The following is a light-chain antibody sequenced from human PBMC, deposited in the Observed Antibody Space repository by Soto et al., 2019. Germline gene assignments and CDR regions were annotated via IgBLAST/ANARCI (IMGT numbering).Light chain of an antibody. J-gene: IGLJ2*01. Sequence: HSALTQPASVSGSPGQSITIPCTGTSSDVGGYKFVSWYQRHPGKAPQLIIYEVTNRPSGVSTRFSGSRTGNTASLTISGLQPEDEADYFCTSYTSANTRLFGGGTKLTVL. CDR1: SSDVGGYKF. CDR2: EVT. CDR3: TSYTSANTRL. V-gene: IGLV2-14*01.